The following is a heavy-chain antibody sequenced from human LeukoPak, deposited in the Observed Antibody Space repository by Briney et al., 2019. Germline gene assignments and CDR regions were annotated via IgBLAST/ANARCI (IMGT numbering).Heavy chain of an antibody. Sequence: SETLSLTCTVSGGSISSYYWSWIRQPPGKGLEWIGYIYYSGSTNYNPSLKSRVTISVDTSKNQFSLKLSSVTAADTAVYYCATYSGYDYDAFDIWGQGTMVTVSS. CDR1: GGSISSYY. CDR2: IYYSGST. V-gene: IGHV4-59*01. CDR3: ATYSGYDYDAFDI. J-gene: IGHJ3*02. D-gene: IGHD5-12*01.